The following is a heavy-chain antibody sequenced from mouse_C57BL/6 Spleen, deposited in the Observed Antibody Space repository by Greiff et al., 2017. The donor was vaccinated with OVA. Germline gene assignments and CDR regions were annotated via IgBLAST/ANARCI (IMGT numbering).Heavy chain of an antibody. CDR3: ARAGNYRDYYAMDY. J-gene: IGHJ4*01. CDR1: GYTFTDYY. V-gene: IGHV1-26*01. Sequence: EVQLQQSGPELVKPGASVKISCKASGYTFTDYYMNWVKQSHGKSLEWIGDINPNNGGTSYNQKFKGKATLTVDKSSSTAYMELRSLTSEDSAVYYCARAGNYRDYYAMDYWGQGTSVTVSS. D-gene: IGHD2-1*01. CDR2: INPNNGGT.